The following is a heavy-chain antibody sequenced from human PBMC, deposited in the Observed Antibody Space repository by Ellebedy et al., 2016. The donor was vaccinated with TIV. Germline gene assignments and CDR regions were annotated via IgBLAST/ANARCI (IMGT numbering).Heavy chain of an antibody. Sequence: GESLKISXVASGFTFRSHGIYWVRQAPRKGLAWVAVISSDGSNKYYADSVKGRFTISRDNSKNTLYLQMNSLRTDDMAVYYCARGGSSGSSDYWGQGTLVTVSS. CDR3: ARGGSSGSSDY. CDR2: ISSDGSNK. J-gene: IGHJ4*02. CDR1: GFTFRSHG. D-gene: IGHD3-10*01. V-gene: IGHV3-30*03.